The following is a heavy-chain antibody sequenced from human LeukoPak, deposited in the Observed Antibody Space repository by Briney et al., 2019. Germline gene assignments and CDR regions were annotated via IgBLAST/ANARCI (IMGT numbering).Heavy chain of an antibody. CDR2: IYYSGST. J-gene: IGHJ6*03. CDR1: GGSISSHY. D-gene: IGHD1-1*01. Sequence: PSETLSLTCTVSGGSISSHYWSWIRQPPGKGLEWIGYIYYSGSTNYNPSLKSRVTISVDTSKNQFSLKLSSVTAADTAVYYCARTGFRSYMDVWGKGTTVTVSS. CDR3: ARTGFRSYMDV. V-gene: IGHV4-59*11.